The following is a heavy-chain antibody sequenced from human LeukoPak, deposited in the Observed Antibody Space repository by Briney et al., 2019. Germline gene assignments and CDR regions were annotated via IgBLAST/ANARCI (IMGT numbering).Heavy chain of an antibody. J-gene: IGHJ4*02. Sequence: GGSVRLSCAASGFTFSCYAISWVRQAPGEGLEWVSAISGSGGSTYYADSVKGRFTISRDNSKNTLYLQMNSLRAEDTAVYYCAKDPWIQPGYYFDYWGQGTLVTVSS. V-gene: IGHV3-23*01. CDR2: ISGSGGST. CDR3: AKDPWIQPGYYFDY. D-gene: IGHD5-18*01. CDR1: GFTFSCYA.